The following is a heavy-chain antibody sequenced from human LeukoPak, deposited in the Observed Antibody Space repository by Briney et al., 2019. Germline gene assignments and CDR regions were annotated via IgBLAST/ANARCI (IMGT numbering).Heavy chain of an antibody. J-gene: IGHJ4*02. Sequence: GSLRLSCAVSGFTFRSYSMNWVRQAPGKGLEWIGYIYYSGSTNYNPSLKSRVTISVDSSKNQFSLQLSSVTAADTAVYYCVRDSSGWHDGFAYWGQGTLVTVSS. CDR2: IYYSGST. V-gene: IGHV4-59*12. CDR3: VRDSSGWHDGFAY. D-gene: IGHD6-19*01. CDR1: GFTFRSYS.